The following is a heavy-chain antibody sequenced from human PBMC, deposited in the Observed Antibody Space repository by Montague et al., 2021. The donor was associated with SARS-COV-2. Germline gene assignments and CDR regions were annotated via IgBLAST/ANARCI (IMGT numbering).Heavy chain of an antibody. CDR1: GGSISNYY. CDR2: IYYSGST. J-gene: IGHJ4*02. V-gene: IGHV4-59*01. CDR3: ARDFDY. Sequence: SETLSLTCTVSGGSISNYYWSWIRQPPGRGLEWIGYIYYSGSTDYSPSLKSRVTISVDTSKNQFSLKLSSVTAADTAVYYCARDFDYWGQGTLVTVSS.